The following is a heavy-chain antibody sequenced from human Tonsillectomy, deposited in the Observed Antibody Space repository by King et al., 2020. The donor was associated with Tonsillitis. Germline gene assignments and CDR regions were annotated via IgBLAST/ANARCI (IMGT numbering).Heavy chain of an antibody. J-gene: IGHJ4*02. CDR2: IYYSGSP. V-gene: IGHV4-39*07. CDR1: GGSISGSTYY. Sequence: QLQESGPGLVKPSETLSLTCTVSGGSISGSTYYWGWIRQPPGKGLDWIGGIYYSGSPYYSPSLKSRVTISVDTSKNQFSLKLSSVTAADTPVYYCSRESLGVFDYWGQGNLVIFSS. D-gene: IGHD2-8*01. CDR3: SRESLGVFDY.